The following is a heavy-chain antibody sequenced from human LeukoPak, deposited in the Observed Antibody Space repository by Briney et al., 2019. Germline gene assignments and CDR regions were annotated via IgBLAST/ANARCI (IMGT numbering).Heavy chain of an antibody. D-gene: IGHD1-26*01. CDR1: GFTFSSYG. V-gene: IGHV3-30*18. CDR3: AKEYSGRYSAILLVAFDI. J-gene: IGHJ3*02. CDR2: ISYDGSNK. Sequence: GGSLRLSCAASGFTFSSYGMHWVRQAPGKGLEWVAVISYDGSNKYYAGSVKGRFTISRDNSKNTLYPQMNSLRAEDTAVYYCAKEYSGRYSAILLVAFDIWGQGTMVTVSS.